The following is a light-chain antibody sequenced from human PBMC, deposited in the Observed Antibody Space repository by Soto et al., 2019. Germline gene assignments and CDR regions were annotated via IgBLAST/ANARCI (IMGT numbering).Light chain of an antibody. CDR2: EVS. V-gene: IGLV2-8*01. J-gene: IGLJ2*01. CDR3: SSYAGSNNFVV. Sequence: QSALTQPPSASGSPGQSVTISCTGTSSDVGAYSYVSWYQQHPGKAPKLMIYEVSKRPSGVPDRFSGSKSGNTASLTVSGLQADDEADYYCSSYAGSNNFVVFGGGTKVTVL. CDR1: SSDVGAYSY.